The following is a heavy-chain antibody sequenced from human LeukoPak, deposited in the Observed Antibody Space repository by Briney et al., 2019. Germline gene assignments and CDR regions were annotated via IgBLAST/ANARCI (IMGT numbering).Heavy chain of an antibody. D-gene: IGHD6-13*01. CDR2: DRNKANSYTT. CDR1: GFTFSDHY. Sequence: GGSLRLSCAASGFTFSDHYMGWVRQAPGKGLEWVGRDRNKANSYTTEYAASVKGRLTISRDDSKNSLYLQMNSLQTEDTAVYYCAREAAIAPAGGKYYYYGMDVWGQGTTVTVSS. J-gene: IGHJ6*02. CDR3: AREAAIAPAGGKYYYYGMDV. V-gene: IGHV3-72*01.